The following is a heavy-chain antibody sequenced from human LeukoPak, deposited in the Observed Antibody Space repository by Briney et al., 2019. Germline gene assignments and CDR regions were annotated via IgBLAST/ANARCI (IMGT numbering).Heavy chain of an antibody. V-gene: IGHV3-48*01. J-gene: IGHJ4*02. Sequence: PGGSLRLSCAASGFTFSSYHMNWVRQAPGKGLEWLSYIHSSSGTIHYADSVKGRFTISRDNARNSLYLQMSSLRAEDTAVYYCARVVQDVTGADYWGQGTLVIASS. CDR1: GFTFSSYH. CDR2: IHSSSGTI. D-gene: IGHD3-9*01. CDR3: ARVVQDVTGADY.